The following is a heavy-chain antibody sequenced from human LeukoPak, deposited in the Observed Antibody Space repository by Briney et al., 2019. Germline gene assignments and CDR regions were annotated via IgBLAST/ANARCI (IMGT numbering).Heavy chain of an antibody. CDR1: GFTFDDYG. Sequence: PGGSLRLSCAASGFTFDDYGMSWIRQAPGKGLEWVSCISNSGTIIYNADSVKGRFTTSRDNAKKSLYLQMNSLRAEDTAVYYCARASGVVGYWGQGTLVTVSS. D-gene: IGHD3-10*01. CDR2: ISNSGTII. V-gene: IGHV3-11*04. J-gene: IGHJ4*02. CDR3: ARASGVVGY.